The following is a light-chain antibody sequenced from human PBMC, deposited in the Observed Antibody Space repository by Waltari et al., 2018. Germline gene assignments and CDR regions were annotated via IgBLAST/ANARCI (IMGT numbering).Light chain of an antibody. CDR1: RSVRIH. CDR3: QQRSSWPT. Sequence: IVLPQYPAILYLSPGERATHSCRASRSVRIHLAWYQQKSGQAPRLLIYDASNRVTGIPARFSGSGSGTDFTLTISSLEVDDFAVYYCQQRSSWPTFGGGTKVEIK. J-gene: IGKJ4*01. V-gene: IGKV3-11*01. CDR2: DAS.